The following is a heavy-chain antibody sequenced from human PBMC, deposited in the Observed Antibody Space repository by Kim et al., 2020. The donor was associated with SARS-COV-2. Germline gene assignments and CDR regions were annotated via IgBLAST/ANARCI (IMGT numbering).Heavy chain of an antibody. J-gene: IGHJ3*02. Sequence: ASVKVSCKASGYTFTGYYMHWVRQAPGQGLEWMGRINPNSGGTNYAQKFQGRVTMTRDTSISTAYMELSRLRSDDTAVYYCAKSGYSSSWDDAFDIWGQGTMVTVSS. CDR3: AKSGYSSSWDDAFDI. CDR1: GYTFTGYY. V-gene: IGHV1-2*06. CDR2: INPNSGGT. D-gene: IGHD6-13*01.